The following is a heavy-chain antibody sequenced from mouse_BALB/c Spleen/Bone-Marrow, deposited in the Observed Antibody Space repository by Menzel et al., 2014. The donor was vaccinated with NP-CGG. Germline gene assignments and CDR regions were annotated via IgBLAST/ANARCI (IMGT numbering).Heavy chain of an antibody. CDR1: GFTFTDYY. J-gene: IGHJ2*01. V-gene: IGHV7-3*02. CDR2: IRNKANGYTT. CDR3: ARFFNWGLDY. Sequence: EVKLVESGGGLVQPGGSLRLSRATSGFTFTDYYMSWVRQPPGKALEWLGFIRNKANGYTTEYSASVKGRFTISRDNSQSILYLQMNTLRAEDSATYYCARFFNWGLDYWGQGTTLTVSS. D-gene: IGHD4-1*01.